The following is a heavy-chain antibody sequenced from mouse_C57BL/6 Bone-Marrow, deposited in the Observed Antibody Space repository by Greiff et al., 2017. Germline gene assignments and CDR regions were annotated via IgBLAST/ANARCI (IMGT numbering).Heavy chain of an antibody. D-gene: IGHD1-1*01. Sequence: VQLQQPGAELVKPGASVKMSCKASGYTFTSYWITWVKQRPGQGLEWIGDIYPGSGSTNYNEKFKSKATLTVDTSSSTAYMQLSSLTSEDSAVYYCARKGFYYGSSYDGWDDYFDYWGQGTTLTVSS. CDR2: IYPGSGST. CDR1: GYTFTSYW. V-gene: IGHV1-55*01. CDR3: ARKGFYYGSSYDGWDDYFDY. J-gene: IGHJ2*01.